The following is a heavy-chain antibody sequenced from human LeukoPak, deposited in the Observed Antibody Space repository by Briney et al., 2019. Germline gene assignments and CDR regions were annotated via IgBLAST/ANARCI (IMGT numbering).Heavy chain of an antibody. J-gene: IGHJ3*02. D-gene: IGHD2-2*01. CDR2: IYTSGST. Sequence: SETLSLTCTVSGGSISSYYWSWIRQPAGKGLEWIGRIYTSGSTNYNPSLKSRVTISVDTSKNQFSLKLSSVTAADTAVYYCARVEDIVVVPAAIYAFDIWGQGTMVTVSS. V-gene: IGHV4-4*07. CDR1: GGSISSYY. CDR3: ARVEDIVVVPAAIYAFDI.